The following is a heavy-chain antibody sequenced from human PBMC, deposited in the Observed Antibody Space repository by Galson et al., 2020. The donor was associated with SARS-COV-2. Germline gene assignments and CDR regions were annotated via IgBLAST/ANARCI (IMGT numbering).Heavy chain of an antibody. V-gene: IGHV3-48*03. J-gene: IGHJ2*01. CDR2: IRSAGDLI. D-gene: IGHD2-2*02. CDR3: ARFRPRKIVRDTDDWYVDS. Sequence: GESLKISCAVSGFTFSNSDMSWVRQAPGKGLEWVSYIRSAGDLIYYADSVKGRLTISRDNARNVLFLQMDSLRPEDSAVYYCARFRPRKIVRDTDDWYVDSWGRVTQVTVSS. CDR1: GFTFSNSD.